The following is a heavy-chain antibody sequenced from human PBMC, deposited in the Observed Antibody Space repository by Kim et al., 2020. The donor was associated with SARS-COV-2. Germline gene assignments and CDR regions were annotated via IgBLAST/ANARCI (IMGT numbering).Heavy chain of an antibody. Sequence: LSLTCAASGFPFSSCAFHWVRQAPGKGLEWVALISYDGSLKYYADSVKGRFTISRDNSKNTVSLQMNNLRAEDSAVYYCARDMSRVRYFDHWGQGTLVTVAS. D-gene: IGHD3-10*01. V-gene: IGHV3-30*04. CDR1: GFPFSSCA. J-gene: IGHJ4*02. CDR2: ISYDGSLK. CDR3: ARDMSRVRYFDH.